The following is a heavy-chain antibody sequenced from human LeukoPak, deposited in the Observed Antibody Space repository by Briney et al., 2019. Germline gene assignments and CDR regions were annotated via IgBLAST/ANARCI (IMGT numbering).Heavy chain of an antibody. CDR2: IYYSGST. Sequence: KTSETLSLTCTVSGGSISGYYWSWIRQAPGKGLEWIGDIYYSGSTNYNPSLKSRVTISADTSNNQFSLNLSSVTATDTAVYYCARHTRPGYGGSKNAFDIWGQGTMVSVFS. V-gene: IGHV4-59*08. D-gene: IGHD5-12*01. CDR1: GGSISGYY. CDR3: ARHTRPGYGGSKNAFDI. J-gene: IGHJ3*02.